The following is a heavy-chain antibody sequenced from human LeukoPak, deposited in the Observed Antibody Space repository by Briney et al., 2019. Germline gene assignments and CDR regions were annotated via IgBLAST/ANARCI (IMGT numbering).Heavy chain of an antibody. CDR3: ARSSYYYDSSGYGNPYFDY. V-gene: IGHV4-34*01. Sequence: SETLSLTCAVYGGSFSGYYWSWIRQPPGKGLEWIGEINHSGSTNYNPSLKSRVTISVDTSKNQFSLKLSSVTAADTAVYYCARSSYYYDSSGYGNPYFDYWGQGTLVTVPS. D-gene: IGHD3-22*01. CDR2: INHSGST. CDR1: GGSFSGYY. J-gene: IGHJ4*02.